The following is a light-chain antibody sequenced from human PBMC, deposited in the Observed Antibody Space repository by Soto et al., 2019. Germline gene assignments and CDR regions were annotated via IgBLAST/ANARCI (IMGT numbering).Light chain of an antibody. Sequence: QSVLTQSPSASASLGASVKLTCTLSSGHSTYAIAWHQQQPEKGPRYLMKLDSDGSHSKRDGIPDRFSGSSSGAERYLTISSLQSEDEADYYCQTWATVPDWVFGGGTKLTVL. CDR3: QTWATVPDWV. J-gene: IGLJ3*02. CDR2: LDSDGSH. CDR1: SGHSTYA. V-gene: IGLV4-69*01.